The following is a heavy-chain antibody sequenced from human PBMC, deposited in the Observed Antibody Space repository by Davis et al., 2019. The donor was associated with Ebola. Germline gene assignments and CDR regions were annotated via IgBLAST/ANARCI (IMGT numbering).Heavy chain of an antibody. Sequence: GESLKISCAPSGFTVSSNYMNWVRQAPGKGLEWVSVIYNGGYTSYADSVKGRFTISRDNSKNTLYLQMNSLRAEDTAVYYCAREQPCGGSCYSFLDSWGQGTLVTVSS. J-gene: IGHJ4*02. D-gene: IGHD2-15*01. V-gene: IGHV3-53*01. CDR3: AREQPCGGSCYSFLDS. CDR1: GFTVSSNY. CDR2: IYNGGYT.